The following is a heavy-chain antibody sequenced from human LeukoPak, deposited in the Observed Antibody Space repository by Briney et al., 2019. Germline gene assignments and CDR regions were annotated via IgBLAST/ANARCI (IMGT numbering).Heavy chain of an antibody. J-gene: IGHJ4*02. Sequence: ASVKVSCKASGYTFTGYHIHWVRQAPGQGLDWMGLINPYSGDTNFAQKFQGRVTMTRDTSITTAFMDLSSLTPDDTAVYFCARDQGSLTRSWYTGYWGQGTQVTVSS. CDR1: GYTFTGYH. D-gene: IGHD6-13*01. CDR3: ARDQGSLTRSWYTGY. CDR2: INPYSGDT. V-gene: IGHV1-2*06.